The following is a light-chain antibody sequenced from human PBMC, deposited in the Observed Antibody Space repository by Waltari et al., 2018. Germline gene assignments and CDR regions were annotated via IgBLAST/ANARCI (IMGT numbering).Light chain of an antibody. CDR2: FNSDGSH. J-gene: IGLJ3*02. CDR3: ETGGHGTWV. Sequence: HPGKGPRYLMKFNSDGSHSKGDEMPVRFSGSSSGAERYLTISNVQSEDEADYYCETGGHGTWVFGGGTRLTVL. V-gene: IGLV4-69*01.